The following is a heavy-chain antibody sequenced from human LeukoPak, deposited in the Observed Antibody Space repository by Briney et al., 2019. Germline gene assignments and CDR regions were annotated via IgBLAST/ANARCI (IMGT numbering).Heavy chain of an antibody. Sequence: PGGSLRLSCTASGFTFSSYSMNWVRQAPGKGLEWVSSISSSSTYIYYADSVKGQFTISRDNAKNSLYLQMNSLRAEDTAVYYCARGNAHAFDLWGQGTMVTVSS. V-gene: IGHV3-21*01. J-gene: IGHJ3*01. CDR1: GFTFSSYS. D-gene: IGHD1-1*01. CDR2: ISSSSTYI. CDR3: ARGNAHAFDL.